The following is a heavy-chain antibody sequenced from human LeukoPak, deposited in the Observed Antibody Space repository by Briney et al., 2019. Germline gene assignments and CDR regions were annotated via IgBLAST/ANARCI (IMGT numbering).Heavy chain of an antibody. CDR1: GFSLSTSGVG. J-gene: IGHJ4*02. CDR2: IFWDDDK. D-gene: IGHD1-26*01. Sequence: SGPTLVKPPQTLTLTCTFSGFSLSTSGVGMAWIRQPPGKALEWLALIFWDDDKRYSPSLKTRLTITKDTSKNQVVLTMTNLDPVDTATYFCSYGTGRTFDYWGQGTLVTVSS. CDR3: SYGTGRTFDY. V-gene: IGHV2-5*02.